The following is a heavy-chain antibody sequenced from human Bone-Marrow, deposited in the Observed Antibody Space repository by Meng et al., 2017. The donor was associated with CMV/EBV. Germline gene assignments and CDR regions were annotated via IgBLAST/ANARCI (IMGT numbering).Heavy chain of an antibody. CDR3: ARGWSSSSSPFDW. Sequence: SETLSLTCTVSGGSISSYYWSWIRQPPGKGLEWIGVISYRGSTYYNPSLKSRVTISIDTSKSQFSLKVNSMTAADTAVYYCARGWSSSSSPFDWWGQGTLVTVSS. CDR2: ISYRGST. J-gene: IGHJ4*02. CDR1: GGSISSYY. V-gene: IGHV4-59*12. D-gene: IGHD6-6*01.